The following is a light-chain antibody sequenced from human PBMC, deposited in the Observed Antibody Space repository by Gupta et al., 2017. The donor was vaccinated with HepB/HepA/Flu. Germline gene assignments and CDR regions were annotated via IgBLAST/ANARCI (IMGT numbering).Light chain of an antibody. V-gene: IGKV3-20*01. CDR3: QQYGNSPQT. CDR2: GAS. CDR1: QSVSSNY. J-gene: IGKJ1*01. Sequence: IVLTQSPGTLSLSPGERATLSCRASQSVSSNYLAWYQQKPGQSPRLLIYGASSRATGIPDRFSSSGSETDFALTISRLEPEDFAAYYCQQYGNSPQTFGQGTKVEIE.